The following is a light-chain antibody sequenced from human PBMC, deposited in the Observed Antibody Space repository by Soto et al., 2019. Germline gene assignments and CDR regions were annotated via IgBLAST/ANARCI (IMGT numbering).Light chain of an antibody. Sequence: DVQMTQSPSTLSAYVGDRVTITCRGSQSVNSWLAWYQQKPAKVPKLLIYRASYLETGVPSRFSGDGSGTEFTLTIDGLQPDDSATYYCQQYNSYPRAFGQGTKVEI. CDR1: QSVNSW. CDR2: RAS. V-gene: IGKV1-5*03. J-gene: IGKJ1*01. CDR3: QQYNSYPRA.